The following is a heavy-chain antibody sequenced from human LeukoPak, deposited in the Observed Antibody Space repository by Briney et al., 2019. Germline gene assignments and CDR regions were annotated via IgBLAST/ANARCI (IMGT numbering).Heavy chain of an antibody. CDR1: GGSISSYY. D-gene: IGHD6-19*01. V-gene: IGHV4-59*12. CDR2: IYYSGST. CDR3: AREGWQWLVHAFDI. J-gene: IGHJ3*02. Sequence: PSETLSLTCTVSGGSISSYYWSWIRQPPGKGLEWIGYIYYSGSTNYNPSLKSRVTISVDTSKSQFSLKLSSVTAADTAVYYCAREGWQWLVHAFDIWGQGTMVTVSS.